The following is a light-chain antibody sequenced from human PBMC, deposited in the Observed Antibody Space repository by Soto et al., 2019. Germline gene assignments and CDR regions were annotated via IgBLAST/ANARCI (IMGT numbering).Light chain of an antibody. J-gene: IGKJ1*01. CDR1: QSVSSY. CDR3: QQRSNWPHT. CDR2: DAS. V-gene: IGKV3-11*01. Sequence: EIGMTQSPATMSVSPAERDALSCRASQSVSSYLAWYQQKPGQAPRLLIYDASNRATGIPARFSGSGSGTDFTLTISSLEPEDFAVYCCQQRSNWPHTFGQGTKVDIK.